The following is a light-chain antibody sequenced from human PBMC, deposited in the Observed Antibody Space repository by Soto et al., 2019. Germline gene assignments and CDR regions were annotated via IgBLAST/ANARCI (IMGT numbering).Light chain of an antibody. CDR1: QGISSY. CDR2: AAS. CDR3: QQYYSYPTWT. Sequence: AIRMTQSPSSFSASTGDRVTITCRASQGISSYLAWYQQKPGKAPKLLIYAASTLQSGVPSRFSGSGSGTDCTLTISCLQSEDCATYYCQQYYSYPTWTFGQGTKVELK. V-gene: IGKV1-8*01. J-gene: IGKJ1*01.